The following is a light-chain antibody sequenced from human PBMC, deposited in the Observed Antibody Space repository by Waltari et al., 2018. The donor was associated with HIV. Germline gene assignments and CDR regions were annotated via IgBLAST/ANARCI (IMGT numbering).Light chain of an antibody. CDR1: LTNNANF. Sequence: NVLTQSPGTLSLSPGESVSLSCRTSLTNNANFLGWYQSKSGQAPMLLFYASSTKAPGIPDRFSATGSDTGSGTDFTLIIHRLEPEDFATYYCRLYGDSPRWTFGPGTKV. CDR2: ASS. CDR3: RLYGDSPRWT. J-gene: IGKJ1*01. V-gene: IGKV3-20*01.